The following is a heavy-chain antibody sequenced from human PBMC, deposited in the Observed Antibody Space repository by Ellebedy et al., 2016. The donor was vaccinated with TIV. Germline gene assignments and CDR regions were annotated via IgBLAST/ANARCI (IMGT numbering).Heavy chain of an antibody. Sequence: GESLKISCAASGFSFRSYWMSWVRQAPGKGLEWVANIYQDGSVQYYLDSVKGRFTISRDNAINSLFLQMNGLGAGDTAVYYCARRGSYGDYAVQVNSWFDRWGRGTLVTVSS. CDR1: GFSFRSYW. J-gene: IGHJ5*02. CDR3: ARRGSYGDYAVQVNSWFDR. CDR2: IYQDGSVQ. V-gene: IGHV3-7*01. D-gene: IGHD4-17*01.